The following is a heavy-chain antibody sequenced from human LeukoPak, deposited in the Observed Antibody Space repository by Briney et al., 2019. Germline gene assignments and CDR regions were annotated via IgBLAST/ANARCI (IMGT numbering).Heavy chain of an antibody. CDR3: VRERRIVVVPAAIQERWFDP. V-gene: IGHV1-69*05. J-gene: IGHJ5*02. CDR2: IIPIFGTA. CDR1: GGTFSSYA. D-gene: IGHD2-2*02. Sequence: VASVKVSCKTSGGTFSSYAISWVRQAPGQGLEWMGGIIPIFGTANYAQKLQGRVTITTDESTSTAYMELSSLRSEDTAVYYCVRERRIVVVPAAIQERWFDPWGQGTLVTVSS.